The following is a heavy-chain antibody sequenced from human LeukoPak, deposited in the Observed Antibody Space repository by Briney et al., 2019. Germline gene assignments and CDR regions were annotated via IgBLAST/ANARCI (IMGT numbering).Heavy chain of an antibody. V-gene: IGHV3-23*01. CDR2: ISDSGGST. D-gene: IGHD1-26*01. J-gene: IGHJ4*02. CDR3: AKPIVGPKRTHFDS. Sequence: PGGSLRLSCAASGFTFSSYAMSWVRQAPGKGLEWVSAISDSGGSTYYAGSVKGRFTISRDNSKSTLYLQMNSLRAEDTAVYYCAKPIVGPKRTHFDSWGQGTLVTVSS. CDR1: GFTFSSYA.